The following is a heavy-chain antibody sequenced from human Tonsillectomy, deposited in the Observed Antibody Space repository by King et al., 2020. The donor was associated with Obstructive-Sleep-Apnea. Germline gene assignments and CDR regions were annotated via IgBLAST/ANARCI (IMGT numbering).Heavy chain of an antibody. CDR3: ARWGDCSSTSCYYGMDV. D-gene: IGHD2-2*01. V-gene: IGHV4-31*03. Sequence: QLQESGPGLVKPSKTLSLTCTVSGGSISSGGYYWSWIRQHPGKGLEWIGYIYYSGSTYYNPSLKSRVTISVDTSKNQFSLKLSSVTAADTAVYYCARWGDCSSTSCYYGMDVWGQGTTVTVSS. CDR2: IYYSGST. J-gene: IGHJ6*02. CDR1: GGSISSGGYY.